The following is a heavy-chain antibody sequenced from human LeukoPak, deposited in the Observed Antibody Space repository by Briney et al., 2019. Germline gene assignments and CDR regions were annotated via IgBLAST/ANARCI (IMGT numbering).Heavy chain of an antibody. J-gene: IGHJ3*02. D-gene: IGHD6-19*01. Sequence: GPLRLSCAASGFTFSSYWMSWVRQAPGKGLEWVANIKQDGSEKYYVDSVKGRFTISRDNAKNSLYLQMNSLRADDTAVYYCARDRRYSSGWYGAFDIWGQGTMVTVSS. CDR1: GFTFSSYW. CDR3: ARDRRYSSGWYGAFDI. CDR2: IKQDGSEK. V-gene: IGHV3-7*01.